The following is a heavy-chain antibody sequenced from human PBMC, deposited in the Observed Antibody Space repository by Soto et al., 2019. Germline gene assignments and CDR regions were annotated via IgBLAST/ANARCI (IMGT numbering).Heavy chain of an antibody. D-gene: IGHD2-8*01. J-gene: IGHJ6*02. V-gene: IGHV4-34*01. Sequence: QVQLQQWGAGLLKPSETLSLTCAVYGGSFSGYYWSWIRQPPGKGLEWIGEINHSGSTNYNPSLKSRVTISVDTSKNQFSLKLSSVTAADTAVYYCARWRIVLMVYEVYYYYGMDVWGQGTTVTVSS. CDR2: INHSGST. CDR1: GGSFSGYY. CDR3: ARWRIVLMVYEVYYYYGMDV.